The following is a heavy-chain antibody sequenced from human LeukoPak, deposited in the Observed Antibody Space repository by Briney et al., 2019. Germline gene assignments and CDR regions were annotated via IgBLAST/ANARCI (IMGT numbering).Heavy chain of an antibody. V-gene: IGHV4-59*11. CDR1: GGSISGHY. CDR2: IYYSGST. J-gene: IGHJ4*02. D-gene: IGHD5-24*01. CDR3: ARGGDGYNSDY. Sequence: SETLSLTCTVSGGSISGHYWSWIRQPPGKGLEWIGYIYYSGSTNYNPSLQSRVTISVDTSKNQFSLKLSSVTAADTAVYYCARGGDGYNSDYWGQGTLVTVSS.